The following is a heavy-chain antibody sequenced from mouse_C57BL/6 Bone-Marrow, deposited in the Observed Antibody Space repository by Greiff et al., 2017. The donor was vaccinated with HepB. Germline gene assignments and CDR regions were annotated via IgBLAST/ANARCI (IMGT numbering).Heavy chain of an antibody. CDR1: GYTFTSYW. CDR3: TCIYYGNHYYAMDY. Sequence: EVQLKESGTVLARPGASVKMSCKTSGYTFTSYWMHWVKQRPGQGLEWIGAIYPGNSDTSYNQKFKGKAKLTAVTSASTAYMELSSLTNEDSAVYYCTCIYYGNHYYAMDYWGQGTSVTVSS. CDR2: IYPGNSDT. J-gene: IGHJ4*01. D-gene: IGHD2-1*01. V-gene: IGHV1-5*01.